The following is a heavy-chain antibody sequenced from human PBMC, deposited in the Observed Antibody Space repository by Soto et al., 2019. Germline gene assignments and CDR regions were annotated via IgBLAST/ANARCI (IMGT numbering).Heavy chain of an antibody. D-gene: IGHD2-2*02. J-gene: IGHJ6*02. CDR3: AREYTAWPLAYGLDV. Sequence: GGSLRLSCVGSGFTFSTYSINWVRQAPGKGLEWVSSISSRSDIYYADSVKGRFTISRDNAKNSVSLQMNSLRAEDTAVYYCAREYTAWPLAYGLDVWGQGTTVTVPS. V-gene: IGHV3-21*01. CDR2: ISSRSDI. CDR1: GFTFSTYS.